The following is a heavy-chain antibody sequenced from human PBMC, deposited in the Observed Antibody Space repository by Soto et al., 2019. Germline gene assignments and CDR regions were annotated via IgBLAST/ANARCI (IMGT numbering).Heavy chain of an antibody. CDR2: IYWDDDK. CDR1: GFSLSTSGVG. D-gene: IGHD4-17*01. V-gene: IGHV2-5*02. J-gene: IGHJ4*02. CDR3: AHRRVYGALDY. Sequence: QITLKESGPPLVKPTQTLTLTCTFSGFSLSTSGVGVGWIRQPPGKALEWLALIYWDDDKRYSPSLKSRLTITKDTSKNQVVLTMTNMDPVDTATYYWAHRRVYGALDYWGQGTLVTVSS.